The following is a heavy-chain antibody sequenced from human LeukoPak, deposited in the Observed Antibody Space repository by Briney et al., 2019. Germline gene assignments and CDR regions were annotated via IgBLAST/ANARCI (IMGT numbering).Heavy chain of an antibody. D-gene: IGHD5-18*01. CDR3: ARAGSYGYDY. J-gene: IGHJ4*02. V-gene: IGHV4-34*01. CDR2: VNHSGST. Sequence: SETLSLTYAVYGGSFSGYYWSWIRQPPGKGLEWIGEVNHSGSTNYNPSLKSRVTISVDTSKNQFSLKLSSVTAADTAVYYCARAGSYGYDYWGQGTLVTVSS. CDR1: GGSFSGYY.